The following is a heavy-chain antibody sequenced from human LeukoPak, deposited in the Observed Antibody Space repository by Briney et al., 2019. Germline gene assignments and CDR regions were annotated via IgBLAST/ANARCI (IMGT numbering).Heavy chain of an antibody. J-gene: IGHJ6*02. CDR3: AKDLGDGYNSYHYYGMDV. CDR2: ISTDGSST. D-gene: IGHD5-24*01. V-gene: IGHV3-74*01. CDR1: GYYFSRYW. Sequence: GGSLRPSCAASGYYFSRYWMHWVRQAPGEGLVWVSRISTDGSSTYYADSVKGRFTISRDNSKNTLYLQMNSLRAEDTAVYYCAKDLGDGYNSYHYYGMDVWGQGTTVTVSS.